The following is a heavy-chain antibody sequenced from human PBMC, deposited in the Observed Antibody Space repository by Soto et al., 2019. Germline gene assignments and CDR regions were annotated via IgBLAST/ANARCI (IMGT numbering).Heavy chain of an antibody. J-gene: IGHJ6*02. CDR2: INHSGDT. CDR1: GEALGGYY. Sequence: QVQLQQWGAGPLKPSETLSLSCGVSGEALGGYYWSWIRQSSGKGLEWIGQINHSGDTNYNPSLKSRVTLSVDTSKTHLSLKLTSVTAADTAVYYCARVSPFYDILTGRYHYYRLDVWGQGTTVTVSS. CDR3: ARVSPFYDILTGRYHYYRLDV. D-gene: IGHD3-9*01. V-gene: IGHV4-34*01.